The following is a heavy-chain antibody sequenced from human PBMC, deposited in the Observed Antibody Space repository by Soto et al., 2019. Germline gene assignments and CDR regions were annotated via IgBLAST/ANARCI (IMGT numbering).Heavy chain of an antibody. CDR1: GYSFTNYC. CDR3: ARDGGLLTASWHYDL. Sequence: QVQLVQSGADVKKPGTSVKVSCKAAGYSFTNYCMYWVRQAPGQGLEWMGMINPRTGSTRYAQKFQDRVNLTRDTSTTTVYMELSTLISDDTAVYYCARDGGLLTASWHYDLWGPGTLVTVSS. CDR2: INPRTGST. D-gene: IGHD1-26*01. J-gene: IGHJ2*01. V-gene: IGHV1-46*01.